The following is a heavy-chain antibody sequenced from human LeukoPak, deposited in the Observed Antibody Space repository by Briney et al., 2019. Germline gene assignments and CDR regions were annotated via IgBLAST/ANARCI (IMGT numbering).Heavy chain of an antibody. CDR1: GFAFSSHA. Sequence: GESLRLSCTASGFAFSSHAMTWVRQAPGKGLEWVSSISGSAEKTYYADSVKGRFTISRDSSQKILNLQMNNLRVEDTATYYCARGSTYDFWSGDALDVWGQGTMVTVAS. D-gene: IGHD3-3*01. V-gene: IGHV3-23*01. CDR3: ARGSTYDFWSGDALDV. CDR2: ISGSAEKT. J-gene: IGHJ3*01.